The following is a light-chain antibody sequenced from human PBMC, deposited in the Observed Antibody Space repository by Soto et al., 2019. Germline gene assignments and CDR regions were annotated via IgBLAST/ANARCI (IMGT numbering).Light chain of an antibody. Sequence: QSVLTQPASVSGSPGQSITTSCTGTSSDVGTYKYVSWYQQLPGKAPKLMIYEVSNRPSGVSNRFSGSKSGNTASLTISELQAEDEADYYCSSYTSRSTPVFGGGTKVTVL. CDR1: SSDVGTYKY. CDR2: EVS. J-gene: IGLJ2*01. V-gene: IGLV2-14*01. CDR3: SSYTSRSTPV.